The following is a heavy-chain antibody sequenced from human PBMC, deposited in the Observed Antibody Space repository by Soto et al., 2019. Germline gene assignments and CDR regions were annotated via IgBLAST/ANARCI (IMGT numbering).Heavy chain of an antibody. Sequence: GGSLRLSCAASGFTVSSNYMSWVRQAPGKGLEWVSVIYSGGSTYYADSVKGRFTISRDNSKNTLYLQMNSLGAEDTAVYYCARGTPGLLWFGETLYYYGMDVWGQGTTVTVSS. CDR2: IYSGGST. CDR3: ARGTPGLLWFGETLYYYGMDV. V-gene: IGHV3-53*01. CDR1: GFTVSSNY. J-gene: IGHJ6*02. D-gene: IGHD3-10*01.